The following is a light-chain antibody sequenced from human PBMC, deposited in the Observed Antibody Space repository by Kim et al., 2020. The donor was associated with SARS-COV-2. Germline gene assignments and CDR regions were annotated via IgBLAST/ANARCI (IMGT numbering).Light chain of an antibody. J-gene: IGLJ1*01. CDR1: KLGDKY. CDR2: QDS. Sequence: SYELTQPPLVSVSPGQTASITCSGDKLGDKYACWYQQKPGQSPVLVIYQDSKRPSGIPERFSGSNSGNTATLTISGTQAMDEADYYCQAWDSSTAVFGTGTKVTVL. V-gene: IGLV3-1*01. CDR3: QAWDSSTAV.